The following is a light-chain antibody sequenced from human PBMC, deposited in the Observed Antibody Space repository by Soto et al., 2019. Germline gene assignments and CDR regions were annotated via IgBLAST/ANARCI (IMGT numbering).Light chain of an antibody. CDR3: QQSDSTPYT. CDR1: QTISTY. V-gene: IGKV1-39*01. Sequence: DIQMTQSPSSLSASVGDRVTITCRASQTISTYLNWYQQKPGKAPRLLIYDASSLLSGVPSRFSGSGSGTDFTLTIVSLQPEDCSTYYCQQSDSTPYTFDQGTQVEI. CDR2: DAS. J-gene: IGKJ2*01.